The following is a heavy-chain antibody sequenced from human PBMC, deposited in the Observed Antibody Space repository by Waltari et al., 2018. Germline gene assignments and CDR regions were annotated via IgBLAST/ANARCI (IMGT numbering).Heavy chain of an antibody. J-gene: IGHJ4*02. V-gene: IGHV3-48*03. Sequence: EVQLVESGGGLVQPGGSLRLSCAASGFTFSSYEMNWVRQAPGKGLEWVSYISSSGSTIYYADSGKGRFTISRDNAKNSLYLQMNSLRAEDTAVYYCARNSGSQDFDYWGQGTLVTVSS. CDR1: GFTFSSYE. CDR2: ISSSGSTI. CDR3: ARNSGSQDFDY. D-gene: IGHD1-26*01.